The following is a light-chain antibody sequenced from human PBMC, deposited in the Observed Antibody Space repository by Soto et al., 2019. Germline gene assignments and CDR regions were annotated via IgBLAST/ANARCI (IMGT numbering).Light chain of an antibody. V-gene: IGKV3-11*01. CDR1: QSVSSH. Sequence: EIVLTQSPATLSLSPGERATLSCRASQSVSSHLAWYQQKPGRAPRLLIYDASNRATGIPARFSGSGSGTDFTLTISSLEPEDFAVYYCQQRSNSWTFGQGTKVDIK. CDR2: DAS. J-gene: IGKJ1*01. CDR3: QQRSNSWT.